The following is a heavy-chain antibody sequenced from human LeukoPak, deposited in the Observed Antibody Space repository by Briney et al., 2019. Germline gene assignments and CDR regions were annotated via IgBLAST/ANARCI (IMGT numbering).Heavy chain of an antibody. CDR1: GGSISSGGYY. D-gene: IGHD3-22*01. J-gene: IGHJ4*02. Sequence: PSQTLSLTCTVSGGSISSGGYYWSWIRQPPGKGLEWIGEINHSGSTNYNPSLKSRVTISVDTSKNQFSLKLSSVTAADTAVYYCARGRTTYYYDSSGYYYDDYWGQGTLVTVSS. V-gene: IGHV4-30-2*01. CDR3: ARGRTTYYYDSSGYYYDDY. CDR2: INHSGST.